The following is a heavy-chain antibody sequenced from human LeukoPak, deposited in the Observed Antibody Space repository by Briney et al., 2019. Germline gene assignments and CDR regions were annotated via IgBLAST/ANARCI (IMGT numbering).Heavy chain of an antibody. J-gene: IGHJ4*02. Sequence: PGGSLRLSCAASGFTFSSYAMHWVRQAPGKGLEWVAVISYDGSNKYYADSVKGRFTISRDNSKSTLYLQMNSLRAEDTAVYYCASPGAYSGYSSSWYEPYFDYWGQGTLVTVSS. CDR2: ISYDGSNK. V-gene: IGHV3-30-3*01. CDR3: ASPGAYSGYSSSWYEPYFDY. D-gene: IGHD6-13*01. CDR1: GFTFSSYA.